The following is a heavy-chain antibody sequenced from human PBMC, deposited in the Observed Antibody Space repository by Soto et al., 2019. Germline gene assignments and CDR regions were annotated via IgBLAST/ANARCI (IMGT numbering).Heavy chain of an antibody. J-gene: IGHJ5*02. CDR3: ARGSSPPTGDFDP. CDR2: IYYSGST. Sequence: PSETLSLTCTVSGGSISSGDYYWSWIRQPPGKGLEWIGYIYYSGSTYYNPSLKSRVTISVDTSKNQFSLKLSSVTAADTAVYYCARGSSPPTGDFDPWGQGTLVTVSS. D-gene: IGHD1-26*01. V-gene: IGHV4-30-4*01. CDR1: GGSISSGDYY.